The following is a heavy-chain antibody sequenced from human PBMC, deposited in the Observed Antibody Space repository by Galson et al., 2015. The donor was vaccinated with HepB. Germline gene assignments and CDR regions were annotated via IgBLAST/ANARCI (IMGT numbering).Heavy chain of an antibody. CDR3: ASKTRGSPPDAFDI. CDR1: YA. J-gene: IGHJ3*02. CDR2: IIPIFGTA. Sequence: YAISWVRQAPGQGLEWMGGIIPIFGTANYAQKFQGRVTITADESTSTAYMELSSLRSEDTAVYYCASKTRGSPPDAFDIWGQGTMVTVSS. V-gene: IGHV1-69*01.